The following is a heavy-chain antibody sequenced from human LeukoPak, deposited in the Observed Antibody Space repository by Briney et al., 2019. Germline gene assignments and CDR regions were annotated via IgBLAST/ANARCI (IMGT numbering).Heavy chain of an antibody. CDR2: ISGSGGST. D-gene: IGHD2-2*01. CDR1: GFTFSSYG. V-gene: IGHV3-23*01. CDR3: ARGYQLLEGGFDY. J-gene: IGHJ4*02. Sequence: GGSLRLSCAASGFTFSSYGMSWVHQAPGKGLEWVSAISGSGGSTYYADSVKGRFTISRDNSKNTLYLQMNSLRAEDTAVYYCARGYQLLEGGFDYWGQGTLVTVSS.